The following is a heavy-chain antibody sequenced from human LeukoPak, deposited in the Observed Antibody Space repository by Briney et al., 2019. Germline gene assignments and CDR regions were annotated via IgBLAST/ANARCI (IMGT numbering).Heavy chain of an antibody. D-gene: IGHD5-12*01. CDR1: GFTLSSCA. CDR3: ANQATTGYFDD. J-gene: IGHJ4*02. V-gene: IGHV3-23*01. Sequence: GGSLSLSCAASGFTLSSCALSSVRQAPGKGLEWVSAISGSGGSTYYADSVKGRFTISRDNSKNTLYLQMNSLRAEDTAVYYCANQATTGYFDDWGQGRLVTVSS. CDR2: ISGSGGST.